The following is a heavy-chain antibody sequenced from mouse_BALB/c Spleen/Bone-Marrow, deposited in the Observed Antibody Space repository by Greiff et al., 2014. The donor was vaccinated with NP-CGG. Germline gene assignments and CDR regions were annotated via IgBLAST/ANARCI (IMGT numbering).Heavy chain of an antibody. CDR3: SRGYYDYLFALDY. CDR1: GFNIKDTY. Sequence: VQLKESGAELVKPGASVKLSCTASGFNIKDTYIYWVKQRPEQGLEWVGRIDPANGNTKYDPKFQGKATIAADTSSNTAYLQLSSLTSEDTTVYYCSRGYYDYLFALDYWGRGTSVTVSS. D-gene: IGHD5-5*01. V-gene: IGHV14-3*02. CDR2: IDPANGNT. J-gene: IGHJ4*01.